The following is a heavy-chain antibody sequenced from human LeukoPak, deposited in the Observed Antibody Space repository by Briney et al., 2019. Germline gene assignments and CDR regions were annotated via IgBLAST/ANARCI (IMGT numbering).Heavy chain of an antibody. D-gene: IGHD2-15*01. J-gene: IGHJ3*02. V-gene: IGHV3-33*01. Sequence: GGSLRLSCAASGFTFSSYGMHWVRQATGKGLEWVAVIWYDGTNTYYADSVKGRSTISRDNSKNTLYLQMNSLRAEDTAVYYCARDFCSGGSCYPDAFDIWGQGTMVTVSS. CDR3: ARDFCSGGSCYPDAFDI. CDR1: GFTFSSYG. CDR2: IWYDGTNT.